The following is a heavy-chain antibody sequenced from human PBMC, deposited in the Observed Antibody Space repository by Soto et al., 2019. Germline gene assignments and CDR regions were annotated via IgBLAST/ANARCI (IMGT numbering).Heavy chain of an antibody. CDR2: IWYDGSNK. D-gene: IGHD3-3*01. V-gene: IGHV3-33*01. CDR3: ARNVLRFLEWLPGLNWFDP. CDR1: GFTFSSYG. J-gene: IGHJ5*02. Sequence: GGSLRLSCAASGFTFSSYGMHWVRQAPCKGLEWGAVIWYDGSNKYYADSVKGRFTISRDNSKNTLYLQMNSLRAEDTAVYDCARNVLRFLEWLPGLNWFDPWGQGTLVTVST.